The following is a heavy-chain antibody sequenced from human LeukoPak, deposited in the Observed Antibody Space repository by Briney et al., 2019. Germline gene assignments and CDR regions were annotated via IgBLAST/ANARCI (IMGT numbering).Heavy chain of an antibody. V-gene: IGHV4-59*01. CDR3: ARSSSSWYPDYYYGMDV. D-gene: IGHD6-13*01. CDR1: GVSISSYY. J-gene: IGHJ6*02. CDR2: IYYSGST. Sequence: SETLSLTCTVSGVSISSYYWSWIRQPPGKGLEWIGYIYYSGSTNYNPSLKSRVTISVDTSKNQFSLKLSSVTAADTAVYYCARSSSSWYPDYYYGMDVWGQGTTVTVSS.